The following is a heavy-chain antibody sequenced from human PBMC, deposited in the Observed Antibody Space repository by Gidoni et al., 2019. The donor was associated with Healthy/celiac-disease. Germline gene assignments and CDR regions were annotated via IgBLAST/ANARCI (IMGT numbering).Heavy chain of an antibody. CDR2: ISSSSSYI. J-gene: IGHJ4*02. D-gene: IGHD1-26*01. CDR3: ARDGGYSGSFDY. Sequence: APGKGLEWVSSISSSSSYIYYADSVRGRFTISRDNANNSLYLQMNSLRAEDTAVYYCARDGGYSGSFDYWGQGTLVTVSS. V-gene: IGHV3-21*01.